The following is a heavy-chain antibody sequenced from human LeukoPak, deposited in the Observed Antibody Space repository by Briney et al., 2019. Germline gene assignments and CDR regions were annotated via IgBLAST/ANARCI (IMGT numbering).Heavy chain of an antibody. V-gene: IGHV4-59*12. CDR1: GGSISSYY. J-gene: IGHJ5*02. CDR2: IYYSGST. Sequence: SETLSLTCTVSGGSISSYYWSWIRQPPGKGLEWIGYIYYSGSTNYNPSLKSRVTISLDTSKNQFSLKLTSITAADTAVYYCARGPMRSWFDPWGQGTLVTVSS. CDR3: ARGPMRSWFDP.